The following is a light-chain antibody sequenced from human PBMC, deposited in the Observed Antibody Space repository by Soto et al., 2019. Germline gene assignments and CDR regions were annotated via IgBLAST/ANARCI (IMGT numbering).Light chain of an antibody. CDR3: QQRSNWLT. CDR2: DAS. Sequence: EIVLTQSPATLSLSPGERATLSCRASQSVSSYLAWYQQKPGQAPRLLIYDASNRATGIPARFSGSWSGTYFPLTISSLDPEDFAFYYCQQRSNWLTFGQGTRLEIK. V-gene: IGKV3-11*01. J-gene: IGKJ5*01. CDR1: QSVSSY.